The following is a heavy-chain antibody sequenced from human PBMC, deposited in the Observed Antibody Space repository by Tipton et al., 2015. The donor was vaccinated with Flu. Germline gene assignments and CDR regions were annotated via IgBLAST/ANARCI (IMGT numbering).Heavy chain of an antibody. J-gene: IGHJ6*02. CDR1: GGSFSGYY. Sequence: TLSLTCAVYGGSFSGYYWSWIRQPPGKGLEWIGEINHSGSTNYNPSLKSRVTISVDTSKNQFSLKLSSVTAADTAVYYCARGRPIAARSPAYYYYYGMDVWGQGTTVTVSS. CDR2: INHSGST. D-gene: IGHD6-6*01. CDR3: ARGRPIAARSPAYYYYYGMDV. V-gene: IGHV4-34*01.